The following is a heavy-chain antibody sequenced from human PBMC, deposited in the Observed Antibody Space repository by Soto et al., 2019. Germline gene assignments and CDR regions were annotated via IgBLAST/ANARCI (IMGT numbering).Heavy chain of an antibody. CDR1: GGSISSGDYY. CDR2: IYYSGST. D-gene: IGHD2-21*02. V-gene: IGHV4-30-4*01. J-gene: IGHJ6*02. Sequence: QVQLQESGPGLVKPSQTLSLTCTVSGGSISSGDYYWSWIRQPPGKGLEWIGYIYYSGSTYYNPSLKSRVTISVDTSKNQFSLKLSSVTAADTAVYYCARAYCGGDCYYYYYGMDVWGQGTTVTVSS. CDR3: ARAYCGGDCYYYYYGMDV.